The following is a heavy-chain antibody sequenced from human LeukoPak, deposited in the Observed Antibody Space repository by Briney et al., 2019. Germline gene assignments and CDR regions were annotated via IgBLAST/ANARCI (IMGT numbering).Heavy chain of an antibody. D-gene: IGHD3-9*01. Sequence: PGGSLRLSCAASGFTFSSYAMSWVRQAPGKGLEWVSAISGSGGSPYYADSVKGRFTISRDNSKNTLYLQMNSLRAADTAVYYCAKASYDILTGYYSSWGQGTLVTVSS. CDR1: GFTFSSYA. J-gene: IGHJ5*02. CDR3: AKASYDILTGYYSS. V-gene: IGHV3-23*01. CDR2: ISGSGGSP.